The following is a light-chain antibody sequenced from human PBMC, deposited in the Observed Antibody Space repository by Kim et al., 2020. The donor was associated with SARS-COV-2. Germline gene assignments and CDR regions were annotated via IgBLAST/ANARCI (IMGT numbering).Light chain of an antibody. V-gene: IGKV3-20*01. CDR3: QQYGSSPLT. CDR2: GAS. Sequence: ESVLTQSPGTLSLSPGERATLSCRASQSVNSNYLAWYQQKPGQAPRLLIYGASSRATGIPDRFSGSGSGTDFTLTISRLESEDFAVYYCQQYGSSPLTFGGGTKGELK. J-gene: IGKJ4*01. CDR1: QSVNSNY.